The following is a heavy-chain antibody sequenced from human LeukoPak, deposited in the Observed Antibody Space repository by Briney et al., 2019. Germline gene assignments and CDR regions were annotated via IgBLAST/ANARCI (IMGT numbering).Heavy chain of an antibody. J-gene: IGHJ6*03. CDR3: AKNGDRGAYCTGGTCYPYFYYYMDV. Sequence: PGGSLRLSCAASGFTFSNYDMNWVRQAPGKGLEWVSGISGSGGSTYSVDSVKGRFTVSRDNSKNTLYLQMNSLRAEDTAIYYCAKNGDRGAYCTGGTCYPYFYYYMDVWGKGTTVTI. D-gene: IGHD2-15*01. CDR1: GFTFSNYD. CDR2: ISGSGGST. V-gene: IGHV3-23*01.